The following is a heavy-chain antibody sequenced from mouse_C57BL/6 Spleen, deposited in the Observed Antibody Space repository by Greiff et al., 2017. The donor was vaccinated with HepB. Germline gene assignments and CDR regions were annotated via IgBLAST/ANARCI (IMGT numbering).Heavy chain of an antibody. CDR3: AREDGYDRGGYFDY. J-gene: IGHJ2*01. Sequence: EVMLVESEGGLVQPGSSMKLSCTASGFTFSDYYMAWVRQVPEKGLEWVANINYDGSSTYYLDSLKSRFIISRDNAKNILYLQMSSLKSEDTATYYCAREDGYDRGGYFDYWGQGTTLTVSS. V-gene: IGHV5-16*01. D-gene: IGHD2-2*01. CDR1: GFTFSDYY. CDR2: INYDGSST.